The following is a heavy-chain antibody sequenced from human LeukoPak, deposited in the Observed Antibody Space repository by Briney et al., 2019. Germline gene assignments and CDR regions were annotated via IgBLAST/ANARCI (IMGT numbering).Heavy chain of an antibody. Sequence: GGSLRLSCAASGFTVSSNYMSWVRQAPGKGLEWVSVIYSGGSTYYADSVKGRFTISRDNSKNTLYLQMNSLRTEDTAVYYCAKGRTSSGYDLDYWGQGTLVTVSS. D-gene: IGHD5-12*01. CDR1: GFTVSSNY. CDR3: AKGRTSSGYDLDY. CDR2: IYSGGST. J-gene: IGHJ4*02. V-gene: IGHV3-53*05.